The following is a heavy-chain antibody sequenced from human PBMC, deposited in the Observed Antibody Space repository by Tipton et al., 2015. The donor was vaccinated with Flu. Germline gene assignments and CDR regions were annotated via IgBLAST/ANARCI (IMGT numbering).Heavy chain of an antibody. D-gene: IGHD2-2*01. J-gene: IGHJ4*02. CDR3: ARPGGPAAVNPFSYFDF. CDR2: ISVYDDDT. V-gene: IGHV1-18*04. CDR1: GYPLTSYG. Sequence: QSGAEVKKPGAPMKVSCKASGYPLTSYGVSWVRQAPGQGLEWMGWISVYDDDTNYAQKFQGRVTMTTDTSTSTAYMELRSLKSDDTAVYYCARPGGPAAVNPFSYFDFWGQGTLVTVSS.